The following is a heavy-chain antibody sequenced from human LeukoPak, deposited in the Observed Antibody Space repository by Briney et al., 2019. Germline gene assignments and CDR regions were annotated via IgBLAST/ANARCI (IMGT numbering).Heavy chain of an antibody. CDR3: ARDLGNYYDSSGFFDY. CDR1: GGSFSGYY. V-gene: IGHV4-34*01. J-gene: IGHJ4*02. Sequence: PSETPSLTCAVYGGSFSGYYWSWIRQPPGKGLEWIGEINHSGSTNYNPSLKSRVTISVDTSKNQFSLKLSSVTAADTAVYYCARDLGNYYDSSGFFDYWGQGTLVTVSS. D-gene: IGHD3-22*01. CDR2: INHSGST.